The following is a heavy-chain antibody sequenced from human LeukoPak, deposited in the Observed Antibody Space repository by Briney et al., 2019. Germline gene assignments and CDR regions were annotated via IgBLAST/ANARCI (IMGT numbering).Heavy chain of an antibody. D-gene: IGHD6-19*01. V-gene: IGHV5-51*01. CDR1: GYSFTSYW. CDR3: ARTSGSSGWPHGAFDI. J-gene: IGHJ3*02. Sequence: GESLKISCKGSGYSFTSYWIGWVRQMPGKGLEWMGIIYPGDSDTRYSPSFQGQVTISADKSISTAYLQWSSLKASDTAMYYCARTSGSSGWPHGAFDIWGQGTMVTVSS. CDR2: IYPGDSDT.